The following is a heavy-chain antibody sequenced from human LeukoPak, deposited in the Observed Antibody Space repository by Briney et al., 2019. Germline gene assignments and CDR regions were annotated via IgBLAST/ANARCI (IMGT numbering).Heavy chain of an antibody. CDR2: IYYSGST. V-gene: IGHV4-61*01. CDR3: ASTIAAAGTDFQH. CDR1: GASISSGSYY. D-gene: IGHD6-13*01. Sequence: PSQTLSLTCTVSGASISSGSYYWSWIRQPPGKGLEWIGYIYYSGSTNYNPSLKSRVTISVDTSKNQFSLKLSSVTAADTAVYYCASTIAAAGTDFQHWGQGTLVTVSS. J-gene: IGHJ1*01.